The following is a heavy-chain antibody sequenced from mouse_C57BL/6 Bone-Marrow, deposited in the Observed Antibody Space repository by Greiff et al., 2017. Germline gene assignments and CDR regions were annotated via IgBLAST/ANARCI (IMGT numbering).Heavy chain of an antibody. V-gene: IGHV5-6*01. CDR3: ARGYYYGSSYGESFDY. D-gene: IGHD1-1*01. CDR2: ISSGGSYT. J-gene: IGHJ2*01. CDR1: GFTFSSYG. Sequence: VQLKESGGDLVKPGGSLKLSCAASGFTFSSYGMSWVRQTPDKRLEWVATISSGGSYTYYPDSVKGRFTISRDNAKNTLYLQMSSLKSEDTAMYYCARGYYYGSSYGESFDYWGQGTTLTVSS.